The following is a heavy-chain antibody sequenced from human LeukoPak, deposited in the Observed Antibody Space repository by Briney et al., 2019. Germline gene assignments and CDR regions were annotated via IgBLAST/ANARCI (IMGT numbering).Heavy chain of an antibody. Sequence: GASVKVSCKASGYTFTTYDLNWVRQATGQGFEWMGWMNPNSGNAGYAQKFQGRVTMTRNTSIRTAYMELSNLTSEDTAVYYCARRIRGAPTDYWGQGTLVTVSS. J-gene: IGHJ4*02. CDR2: MNPNSGNA. V-gene: IGHV1-8*01. CDR1: GYTFTTYD. D-gene: IGHD3-10*01. CDR3: ARRIRGAPTDY.